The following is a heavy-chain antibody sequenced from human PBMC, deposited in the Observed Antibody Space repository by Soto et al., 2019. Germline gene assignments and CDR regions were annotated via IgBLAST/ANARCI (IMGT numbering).Heavy chain of an antibody. Sequence: GASVKVSCKASGYTFTSYAISWVRQAPGQGLEWMGWTSAYNGNTKYAQKFQGRVTMTTDTSTSTAYMELRSLRSDDTAVYYCARDSPPVDYWGQGTLVTVSS. V-gene: IGHV1-18*01. CDR2: TSAYNGNT. J-gene: IGHJ4*02. CDR1: GYTFTSYA. CDR3: ARDSPPVDY.